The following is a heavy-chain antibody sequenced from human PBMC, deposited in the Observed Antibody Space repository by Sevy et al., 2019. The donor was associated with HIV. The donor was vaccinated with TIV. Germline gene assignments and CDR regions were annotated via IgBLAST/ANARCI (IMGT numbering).Heavy chain of an antibody. CDR1: GFTFSSYS. CDR2: ISSSSSYI. Sequence: GVSLRLSCAASGFTFSSYSMNWVRQAPGKGLEWVSSISSSSSYIYYADSVKGRFTISRDNAKNSLYLQMNSLRAEDTAVYYCARDRVTIFGVVIAWDWYFDLWGPGTLVTVSS. D-gene: IGHD3-3*01. CDR3: ARDRVTIFGVVIAWDWYFDL. V-gene: IGHV3-21*01. J-gene: IGHJ2*01.